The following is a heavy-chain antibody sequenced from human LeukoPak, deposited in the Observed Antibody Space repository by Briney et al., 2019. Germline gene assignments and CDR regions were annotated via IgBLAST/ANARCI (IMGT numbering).Heavy chain of an antibody. D-gene: IGHD3-3*01. CDR1: GGSISTYS. CDR3: ARPGNYDFWSPYED. V-gene: IGHV4-4*07. CDR2: FYTSGTT. Sequence: SETLSLTCTVSGGSISTYSWCWIRQAAGKRLEWIGCFYTSGTTNYNPSLKSRVAMSVDTSKNQFSLRLSSVTAADTAVYYCARPGNYDFWSPYEDWGQGTPVTVST. J-gene: IGHJ4*02.